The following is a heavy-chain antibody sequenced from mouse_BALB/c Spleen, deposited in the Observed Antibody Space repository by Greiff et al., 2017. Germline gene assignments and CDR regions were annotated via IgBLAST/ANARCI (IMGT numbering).Heavy chain of an antibody. Sequence: EVQLVESGPELVKPGASVKISCKASGYSFTGYFMNWVKQSHGKSLEWIGRINPYNGDTFYNQKFKGKATLTVDKSSSTAHMELLSLTSEDSAVYYCGRGDYYGSSYAMDYWGQGTSVTVSS. CDR2: INPYNGDT. J-gene: IGHJ4*01. CDR3: GRGDYYGSSYAMDY. D-gene: IGHD1-1*01. V-gene: IGHV1-37*01. CDR1: GYSFTGYF.